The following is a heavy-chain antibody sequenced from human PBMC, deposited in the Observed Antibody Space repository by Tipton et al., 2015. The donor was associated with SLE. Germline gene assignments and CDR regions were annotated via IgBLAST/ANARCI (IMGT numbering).Heavy chain of an antibody. CDR3: ARGGGSWPDAFDI. CDR1: GGSISSSSYY. Sequence: TLSLTCTVSGGSISSSSYYWGWIRQPPGKGLEGIGSIYYSGSTYYNPSLKSRVTISVDTSKNQFSLKLSSVTAADTAVYYCARGGGSWPDAFDIWGQGTMVTVSS. D-gene: IGHD6-13*01. CDR2: IYYSGST. V-gene: IGHV4-39*07. J-gene: IGHJ3*02.